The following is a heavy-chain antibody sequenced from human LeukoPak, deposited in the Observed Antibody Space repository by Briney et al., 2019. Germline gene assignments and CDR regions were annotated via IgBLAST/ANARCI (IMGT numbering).Heavy chain of an antibody. CDR2: INPNSGDT. CDR3: ARGGPGRSFDY. J-gene: IGHJ4*02. V-gene: IGHV1-2*04. Sequence: ASVKVSYKASGYTFTGYYMHWVRQAPGQGVEWMGWINPNSGDTDYAQKFQGWVTMARDTSISTAYMDLSRLKSDDTAVYYCARGGPGRSFDYWGQGTLVTVSS. CDR1: GYTFTGYY.